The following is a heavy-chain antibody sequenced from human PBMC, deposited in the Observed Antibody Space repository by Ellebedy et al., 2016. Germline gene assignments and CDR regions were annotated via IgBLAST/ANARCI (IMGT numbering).Heavy chain of an antibody. D-gene: IGHD3-3*01. V-gene: IGHV3-30-3*01. J-gene: IGHJ3*02. CDR3: ARDGDELRFVEWTSSVNALDI. CDR1: GFIFSTYA. CDR2: TSSDGIKK. Sequence: GESLKISXAASGFIFSTYAIHWVRQAPGKGLEWVAVTSSDGIKKYHADSVEGRFTISRDNSKNTLYLQMNSLRPEDTAVYYCARDGDELRFVEWTSSVNALDIWGQGTMVIVSS.